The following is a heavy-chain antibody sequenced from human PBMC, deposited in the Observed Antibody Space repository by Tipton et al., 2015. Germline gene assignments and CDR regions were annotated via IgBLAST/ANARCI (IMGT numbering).Heavy chain of an antibody. Sequence: TLSLTCTVSDDSISNNDYYWGWLRQPPGKDLEWIGSVYHSGNTYYNPSLKSRVTISADTSKNQFSLKLSSVTAADTAVYYCARVPFDYFDYWGQGILVTVSS. J-gene: IGHJ4*02. CDR1: DDSISNNDYY. CDR3: ARVPFDYFDY. CDR2: VYHSGNT. V-gene: IGHV4-39*01.